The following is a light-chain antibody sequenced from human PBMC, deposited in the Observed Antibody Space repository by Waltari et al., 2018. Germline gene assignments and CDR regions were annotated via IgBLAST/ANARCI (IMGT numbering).Light chain of an antibody. V-gene: IGKV1-12*01. CDR1: QGTVRW. CDR3: QQADRFPLT. J-gene: IGKJ4*01. Sequence: DIQLTQSPSSVSASVGDRVTITCRASQGTVRWLVWYHHKPGKAPKFLISAASTFQSGDPPRFSATGSGTGFTLTISSLQPEDFATYYCQQADRFPLTFGGGTKVEIK. CDR2: AAS.